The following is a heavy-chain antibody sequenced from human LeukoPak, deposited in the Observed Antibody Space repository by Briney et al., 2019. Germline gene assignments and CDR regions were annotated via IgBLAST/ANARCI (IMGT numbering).Heavy chain of an antibody. CDR2: IYPGDSDT. D-gene: IGHD6-13*01. J-gene: IGHJ4*02. CDR3: ARLLRNIAAAVYFFDY. Sequence: GESLKISCKGSGYSFTSYWIGWVRQMPGKGLEWMGIIYPGDSDTRYSPSFQGQVTISADKSINTAYLQWNSLKASDTAMYYCARLLRNIAAAVYFFDYWGQGTLVTVSS. CDR1: GYSFTSYW. V-gene: IGHV5-51*01.